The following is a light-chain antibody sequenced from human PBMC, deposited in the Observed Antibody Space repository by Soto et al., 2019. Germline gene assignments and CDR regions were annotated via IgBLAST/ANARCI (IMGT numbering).Light chain of an antibody. V-gene: IGLV2-14*01. Sequence: QSVLTQPAFVSGSPGQSITISCTGTNSDVGGYNFVSWYQQHPGKVPKLMIYDVTNRPSGVSNRFSGSKSGNTASLTISGLQAEDEADYYCSSYTSSSTLVFGTVTKLTVL. CDR1: NSDVGGYNF. CDR2: DVT. CDR3: SSYTSSSTLV. J-gene: IGLJ1*01.